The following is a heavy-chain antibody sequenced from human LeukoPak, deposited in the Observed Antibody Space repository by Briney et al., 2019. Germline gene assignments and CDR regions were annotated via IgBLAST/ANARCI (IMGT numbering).Heavy chain of an antibody. CDR2: ISGYNGNT. V-gene: IGHV1-18*01. CDR1: GYTFTSYG. Sequence: ASVKVSCKTSGYTFTSYGISWVRQAPGQGLEWVGWISGYNGNTNYAQKFQGRVTMTTDTSTSTVYMELNSLTSDDTAVYYCARDNSSLCSEKWGQGTLVTVSS. D-gene: IGHD2-2*01. CDR3: ARDNSSLCSEK. J-gene: IGHJ4*02.